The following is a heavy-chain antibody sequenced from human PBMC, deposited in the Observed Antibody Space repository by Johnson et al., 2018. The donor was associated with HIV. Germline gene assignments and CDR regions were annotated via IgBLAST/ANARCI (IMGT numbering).Heavy chain of an antibody. D-gene: IGHD1-26*01. Sequence: VQLVESGGGVVRPGGSLRLSCAASGFTFDDYGMSWVRQAPGKGLEWVSGINWNGGSISYIDSVKGRFTISRDNSRNTVYLQMNSLRAEDTAVYYCARDPNSESYGRRGAFDVWGQGTMVTVSS. CDR3: ARDPNSESYGRRGAFDV. CDR2: INWNGGSI. CDR1: GFTFDDYG. V-gene: IGHV3-20*04. J-gene: IGHJ3*01.